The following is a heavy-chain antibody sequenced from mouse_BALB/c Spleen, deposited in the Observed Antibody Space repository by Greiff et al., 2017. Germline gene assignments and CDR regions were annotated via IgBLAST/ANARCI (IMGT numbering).Heavy chain of an antibody. Sequence: QVQLQQSGPGLVAPSQSLSITCTVSGFSLTGYGVNWVRQPPGKGLEWLGMLWGDGSTDYNSALKSRLSISKDNSKSQVFLKMNSLQTDDTARYYCASYYYGSSYGNYAMDYWGQGTSVTVSS. CDR1: GFSLTGYG. D-gene: IGHD1-1*01. CDR3: ASYYYGSSYGNYAMDY. V-gene: IGHV2-6-7*01. CDR2: LWGDGST. J-gene: IGHJ4*01.